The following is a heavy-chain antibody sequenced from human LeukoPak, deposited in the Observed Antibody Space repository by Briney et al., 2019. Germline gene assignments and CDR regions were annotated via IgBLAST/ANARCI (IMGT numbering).Heavy chain of an antibody. Sequence: GGSLRLSCAASGFTFSSYGMHWVRQAPGKGLEWVAVISYDGSNKYYADSVKGRSTISRDNSKNTLYLQMNSLRAEDTAVYYCARDYYDSSGYYYYYGMDVWGQGTTVTVSS. CDR1: GFTFSSYG. J-gene: IGHJ6*02. V-gene: IGHV3-30*03. CDR2: ISYDGSNK. D-gene: IGHD3-22*01. CDR3: ARDYYDSSGYYYYYGMDV.